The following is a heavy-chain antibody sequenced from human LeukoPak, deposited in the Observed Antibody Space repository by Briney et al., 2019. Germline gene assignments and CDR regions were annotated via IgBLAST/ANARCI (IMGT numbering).Heavy chain of an antibody. J-gene: IGHJ4*02. V-gene: IGHV1-8*01. Sequence: ASVKVSCKASGYSFTSYDINWVRQATGQGPEWIGWMNPSSGNTGYAQRFQGRVTTTRDTSTSTAYLELSSLTSDDTAVYYCAAHTYYYSSGSFGHWGQGTLVTVSS. CDR1: GYSFTSYD. D-gene: IGHD3-10*01. CDR3: AAHTYYYSSGSFGH. CDR2: MNPSSGNT.